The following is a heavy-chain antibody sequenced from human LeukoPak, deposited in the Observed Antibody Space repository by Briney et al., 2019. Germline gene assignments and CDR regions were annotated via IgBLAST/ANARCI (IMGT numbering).Heavy chain of an antibody. J-gene: IGHJ5*02. CDR3: ATITILEVANHGPFAP. D-gene: IGHD5-12*01. CDR2: ISAYNGDT. CDR1: GYTFTIYG. Sequence: ASVKVSCKASGYTFTIYGFSCVRQAPGQGLEWMGWISAYNGDTKYAEKLQGRVTLTADTSTSTAYMELRSLRSDDTAVYYCATITILEVANHGPFAPWGQGTLVTVSS. V-gene: IGHV1-18*01.